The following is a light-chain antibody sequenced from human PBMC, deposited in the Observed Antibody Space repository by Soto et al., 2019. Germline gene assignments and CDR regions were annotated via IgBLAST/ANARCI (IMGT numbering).Light chain of an antibody. CDR3: AAWDDSLHGWV. CDR1: SSNIGTNT. J-gene: IGLJ3*02. V-gene: IGLV1-44*01. Sequence: QSVLTQPPSASGTPGQRVTISCSGSSSNIGTNTVNWYHQLPGTAPKLHIYSTDQRPSGVPDRFSGSRSGTSASLAISGLHSEDEADYYCAAWDDSLHGWVFGGGTKLTVL. CDR2: STD.